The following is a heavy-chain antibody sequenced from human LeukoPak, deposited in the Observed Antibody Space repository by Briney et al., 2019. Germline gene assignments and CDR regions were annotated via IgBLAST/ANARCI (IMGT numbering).Heavy chain of an antibody. CDR1: GASFSGSY. CDR3: ATIYGDYSDFDS. J-gene: IGHJ4*02. Sequence: PSETLSLTCAVYGASFSGSYWSWIRQPPGKVLEWIGEITHNGRINHNPSLRSRVSISVDRSMNQFSLKMTSMTAADTAVYYCATIYGDYSDFDSWGQGTLVTVSS. D-gene: IGHD4-17*01. V-gene: IGHV4-34*01. CDR2: ITHNGRI.